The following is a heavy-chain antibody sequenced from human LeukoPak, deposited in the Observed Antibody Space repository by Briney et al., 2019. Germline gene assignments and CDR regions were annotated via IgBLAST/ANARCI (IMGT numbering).Heavy chain of an antibody. V-gene: IGHV1-2*02. CDR2: INPNSGGT. CDR3: ARSYRSRLQYSPGFDY. CDR1: GYTFTGYY. D-gene: IGHD3-16*02. Sequence: GASVKVSCKASGYTFTGYYMHWVRQAPGQGLEWMGWINPNSGGTNYAQKFQGRVTMTRDTSISTAYMELSRLRSDDTAVYYCARSYRSRLQYSPGFDYWGQGTLVTVSS. J-gene: IGHJ4*02.